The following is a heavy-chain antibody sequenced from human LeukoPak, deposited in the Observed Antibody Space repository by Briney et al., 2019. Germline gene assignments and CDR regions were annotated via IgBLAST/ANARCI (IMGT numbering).Heavy chain of an antibody. V-gene: IGHV4-34*01. D-gene: IGHD1-26*01. CDR1: GGSFSGYY. CDR2: INHSGST. CDR3: AVGSGSPFDY. J-gene: IGHJ4*02. Sequence: PSETLSLTCAVYGGSFSGYYWSWIRQPPGKGLEWIGEINHSGSTNYNPSLKSRVTISVDTSKNQFSLKLSSVTAADTAVYYCAVGSGSPFDYWGQGTLVTVSS.